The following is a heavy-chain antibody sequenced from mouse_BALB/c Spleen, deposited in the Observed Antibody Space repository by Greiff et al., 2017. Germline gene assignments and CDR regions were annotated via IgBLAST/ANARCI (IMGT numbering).Heavy chain of an antibody. CDR3: TRGYGYDYAMDY. CDR1: GYTFTSYY. CDR2: INPSNGGT. V-gene: IGHV1S81*02. J-gene: IGHJ4*01. Sequence: QVQLKQPGAELVKPGASVKLSCKASGYTFTSYYMYWVKQRPGQGLEWIGGINPSNGGTNFNEKFKSKATLTVDKSSSTAYMQLSSLTSEDSAVYYCTRGYGYDYAMDYWGQGTSVTVSS. D-gene: IGHD1-2*01.